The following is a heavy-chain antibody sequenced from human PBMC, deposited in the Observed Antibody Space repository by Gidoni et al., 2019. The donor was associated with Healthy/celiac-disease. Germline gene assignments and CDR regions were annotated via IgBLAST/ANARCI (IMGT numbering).Heavy chain of an antibody. Sequence: EVQLVESGGGLVKPGGSLRLSCAASGFTFSSYSMNWVRQAPGKGLEWVSSISSSSSYIYYADSVQGRFTISRDNAKNSLYLQMNSLRAEDTAVYYCARDYPTAMAPYYYYYYGMDVWGQGTTVTVSS. D-gene: IGHD5-18*01. CDR1: GFTFSSYS. CDR3: ARDYPTAMAPYYYYYYGMDV. V-gene: IGHV3-21*01. CDR2: ISSSSSYI. J-gene: IGHJ6*02.